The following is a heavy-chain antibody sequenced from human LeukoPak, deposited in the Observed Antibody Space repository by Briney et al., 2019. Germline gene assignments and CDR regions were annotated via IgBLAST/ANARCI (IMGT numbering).Heavy chain of an antibody. Sequence: GGSLRLSCAASGFTFDDYGMHRVRQAPGKGLEWVSGISWNSNNIGYADSVKGRFTISRDNAKNSLYLQMNSLRAEDTALYYCAKVKGRGYSYGPIDYWGQGTLVTVSS. D-gene: IGHD5-18*01. CDR2: ISWNSNNI. J-gene: IGHJ4*02. CDR3: AKVKGRGYSYGPIDY. CDR1: GFTFDDYG. V-gene: IGHV3-9*01.